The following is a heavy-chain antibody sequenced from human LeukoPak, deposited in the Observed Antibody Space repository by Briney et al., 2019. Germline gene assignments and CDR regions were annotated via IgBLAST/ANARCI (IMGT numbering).Heavy chain of an antibody. CDR1: GLIFSSHA. CDR3: VKDPRYEILAGSYVDIFDL. V-gene: IGHV3-23*01. CDR2: ILAGGDGT. D-gene: IGHD3-9*01. J-gene: IGHJ3*01. Sequence: PGGSLRLSCASTGLIFSSHAMTWVGQGAGRGLEWVSSILAGGDGTFYADSVKGRFTISRDNSKNMLYLQMNSLRVEDTALYYCVKDPRYEILAGSYVDIFDLWGEGTLVTVSS.